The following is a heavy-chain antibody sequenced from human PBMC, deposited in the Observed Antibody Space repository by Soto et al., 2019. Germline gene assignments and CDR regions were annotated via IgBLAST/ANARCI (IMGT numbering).Heavy chain of an antibody. CDR3: ARDRGIAAAGTVYYYGMDV. CDR1: GFTFSSYA. D-gene: IGHD6-13*01. V-gene: IGHV3-30-3*01. Sequence: QVQLVESGGGVVQPGRSLRLSCAASGFTFSSYAMHWVRQAPGKGLEWVAVISFDGSNKYYADSVKGRFTISRDNSKNTLYLQMNSLRAEDTAVYYCARDRGIAAAGTVYYYGMDVWGHGTTVTVSS. J-gene: IGHJ6*02. CDR2: ISFDGSNK.